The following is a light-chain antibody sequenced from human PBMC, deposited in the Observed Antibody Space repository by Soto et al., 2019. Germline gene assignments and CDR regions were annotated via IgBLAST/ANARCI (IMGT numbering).Light chain of an antibody. V-gene: IGKV3-11*01. CDR1: QRVXSD. J-gene: IGKJ4*01. CDR3: QQRSDGPLT. CDR2: NAS. Sequence: IVLTKCPATLSLSPGERATLSCRASQRVXSDFDWYQQKPGQAPRILTDNASNMATGSPARLSGSGSATDFTLTISSLEPEDFAVYYCQQRSDGPLTFGGGTKVDI.